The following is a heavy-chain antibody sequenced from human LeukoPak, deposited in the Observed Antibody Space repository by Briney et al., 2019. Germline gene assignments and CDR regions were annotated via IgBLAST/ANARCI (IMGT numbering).Heavy chain of an antibody. J-gene: IGHJ4*02. V-gene: IGHV1-2*02. Sequence: ASVKVSCKASGYTFTGYYMHWERQAPGQGLEWMGWINPNSGGTNYAQKFQGRVTMTRDTSISTAYMELSRLRSDDTAVYYCARDPGYDYVWGSYRPRGDYWGQGTLVTVSS. D-gene: IGHD3-16*02. CDR2: INPNSGGT. CDR3: ARDPGYDYVWGSYRPRGDY. CDR1: GYTFTGYY.